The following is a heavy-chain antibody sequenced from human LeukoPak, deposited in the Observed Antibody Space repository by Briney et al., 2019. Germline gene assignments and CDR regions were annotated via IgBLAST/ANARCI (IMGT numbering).Heavy chain of an antibody. Sequence: ASVKVSCKASGYTFTGDYMHWVRQAPGQGLEWMGRINTNTGNPTYAQGFTGRFVFSLDTSVSTAYLQISSLKADDTAMYYCARGDYETHGYQTRWGQGTLVTVSS. CDR1: GYTFTGDY. CDR3: ARGDYETHGYQTR. CDR2: INTNTGNP. V-gene: IGHV7-4-1*02. J-gene: IGHJ4*02. D-gene: IGHD3-22*01.